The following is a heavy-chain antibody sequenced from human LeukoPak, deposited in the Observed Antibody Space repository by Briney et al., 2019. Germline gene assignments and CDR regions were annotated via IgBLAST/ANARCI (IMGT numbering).Heavy chain of an antibody. Sequence: GGSLRLSCAASGFTLGSYSMNWVRQAPGKGLEWVSSISSSSSYIYYADSVKGRFTISRDNAKNSLYLQMNSLRAEDTAVYYCASQYCSSTSCYNYWGQGTLVTVSS. CDR2: ISSSSSYI. CDR3: ASQYCSSTSCYNY. J-gene: IGHJ4*02. D-gene: IGHD2-2*02. CDR1: GFTLGSYS. V-gene: IGHV3-21*01.